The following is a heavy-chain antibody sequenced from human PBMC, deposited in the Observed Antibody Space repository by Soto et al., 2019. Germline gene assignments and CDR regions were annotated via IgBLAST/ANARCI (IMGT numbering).Heavy chain of an antibody. CDR2: ISYDGGNI. Sequence: GGSLRLSCEASGFDFRSYAMHWVRQAPGKGLEWVGVISYDGGNIYYADSVKGRFTISRDNSKNTLYVQVKSLRPEDTAVYYCAKGILSATIAPYAMDVWGQGTTVTVSS. CDR1: GFDFRSYA. J-gene: IGHJ6*02. D-gene: IGHD2-21*01. V-gene: IGHV3-30*18. CDR3: AKGILSATIAPYAMDV.